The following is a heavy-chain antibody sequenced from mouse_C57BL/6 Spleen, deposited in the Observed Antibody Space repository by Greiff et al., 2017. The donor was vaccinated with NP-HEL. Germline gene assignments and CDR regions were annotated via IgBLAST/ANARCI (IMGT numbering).Heavy chain of an antibody. CDR3: VPSTGRGFDY. Sequence: VQLVESGPELVKPGASVKISCKASGYAFSSSWMNWVKQRPGKGLEWIGRIYPGDGDTNYNGKFKGKATLTADKSSSTAYMQLSSLTSEDSAVYFCVPSTGRGFDYWGQGTTLTVSS. V-gene: IGHV1-82*01. CDR2: IYPGDGDT. D-gene: IGHD4-1*02. J-gene: IGHJ2*01. CDR1: GYAFSSSW.